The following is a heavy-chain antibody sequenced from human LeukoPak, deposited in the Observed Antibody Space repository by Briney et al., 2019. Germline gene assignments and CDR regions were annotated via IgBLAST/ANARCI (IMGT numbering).Heavy chain of an antibody. CDR3: AKDGSWGDYYFYFYMDV. CDR1: GSGFTFGNFA. CDR2: ISGSGYYT. J-gene: IGHJ6*03. Sequence: GGSLTLSCEASGSGFTFGNFAMSWVRQAPGKGLEWVSCISGSGYYTYYADSVKGRFTISRDNSKNTLYIQMNSLRAEDTAVYYCAKDGSWGDYYFYFYMDVWGKGTTVTVSS. D-gene: IGHD3-16*01. V-gene: IGHV3-23*01.